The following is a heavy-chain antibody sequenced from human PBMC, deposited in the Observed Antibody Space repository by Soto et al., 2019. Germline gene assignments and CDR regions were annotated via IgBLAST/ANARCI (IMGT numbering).Heavy chain of an antibody. CDR2: IYHSGRT. J-gene: IGHJ4*02. CDR3: ATVPDS. CDR1: GGSVSSGGDS. Sequence: QLQLQESGSGLVKPSQTLSLTCAVSGGSVSSGGDSWIWIRQPPGKGLEWLGYIYHSGRTYYTPALKHRVTISVDRTNSLCALKLGSLTAADTAVYYCATVPDSWGQGTLVTVSS. V-gene: IGHV4-30-2*01.